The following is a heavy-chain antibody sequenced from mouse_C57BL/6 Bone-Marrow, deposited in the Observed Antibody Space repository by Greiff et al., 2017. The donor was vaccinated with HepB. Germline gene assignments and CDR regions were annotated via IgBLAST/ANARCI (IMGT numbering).Heavy chain of an antibody. J-gene: IGHJ4*01. V-gene: IGHV1-15*01. Sequence: VQLQESGAELVRPGASVTLSCKASGYTFTDYEMHWVKQTPVHGLEWIGAIDPETGGTAYNQKFKGKAILTADKSSSTAYMELRSLTSEDSAVYYCTSGAMDYWGQGTSVTVSS. CDR1: GYTFTDYE. D-gene: IGHD3-1*01. CDR3: TSGAMDY. CDR2: IDPETGGT.